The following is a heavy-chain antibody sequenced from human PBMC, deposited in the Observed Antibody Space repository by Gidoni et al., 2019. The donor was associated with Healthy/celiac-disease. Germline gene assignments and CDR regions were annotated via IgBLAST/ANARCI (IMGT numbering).Heavy chain of an antibody. Sequence: QLQLQESGPGLVKPSETLSLTCTVSGGSISSSSYYWGWIRQPPGKGLEWIGSIYYSGSTYYNPSLKSRVTISVDTSKNQFSLKLSSVTAADTAVYYCARRGITMVRGVIMYFDYWGQGTLVTVSS. CDR3: ARRGITMVRGVIMYFDY. CDR2: IYYSGST. CDR1: GGSISSSSYY. V-gene: IGHV4-39*07. J-gene: IGHJ4*02. D-gene: IGHD3-10*01.